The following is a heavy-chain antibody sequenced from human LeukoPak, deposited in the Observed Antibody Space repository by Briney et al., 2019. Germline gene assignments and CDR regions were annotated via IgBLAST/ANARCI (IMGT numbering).Heavy chain of an antibody. D-gene: IGHD3-16*01. CDR1: GFTFSRCE. Sequence: PGGSLRLSCAASGFTFSRCEMNWVRQAPGKGLEWVSYISESARTISYADSVKGRFTISRDNAKKSLYLQMNSLSAEDTAVYYCARDLKQGGPDYYYGLDVWGQGTAVTVSS. CDR3: ARDLKQGGPDYYYGLDV. V-gene: IGHV3-48*03. J-gene: IGHJ6*02. CDR2: ISESARTI.